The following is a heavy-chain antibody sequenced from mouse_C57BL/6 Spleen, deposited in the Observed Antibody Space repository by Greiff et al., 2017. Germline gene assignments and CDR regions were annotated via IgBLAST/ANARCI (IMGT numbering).Heavy chain of an antibody. Sequence: EVHLVESGGGLVKPGGSLELSCAASGFTFSSYAMSWVRQTPEKRLEWVATISDGGSYTYYPDNVKGRFTISRDNAKNNLYLQMSHLKSEDTAMYYCARAGNSSEIDYWGQGTTLTVSS. J-gene: IGHJ2*01. V-gene: IGHV5-4*01. CDR1: GFTFSSYA. D-gene: IGHD3-2*02. CDR3: ARAGNSSEIDY. CDR2: ISDGGSYT.